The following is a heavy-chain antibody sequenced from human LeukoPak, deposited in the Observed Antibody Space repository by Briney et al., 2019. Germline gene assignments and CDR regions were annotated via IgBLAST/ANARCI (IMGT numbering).Heavy chain of an antibody. CDR1: GFTFSSYA. V-gene: IGHV3-23*01. CDR2: ISGSGSST. CDR3: AILTNYYDSSRYYYRTNYFDY. J-gene: IGHJ4*02. Sequence: PGGSLRLSCAASGFTFSSYAMSWVGQAPGQGLEWVSGISGSGSSTAHADSVQGRFTTSRDNSRNTLYLQMNKLRSEDTAVYYCAILTNYYDSSRYYYRTNYFDYWGQGTLVTVSS. D-gene: IGHD3-22*01.